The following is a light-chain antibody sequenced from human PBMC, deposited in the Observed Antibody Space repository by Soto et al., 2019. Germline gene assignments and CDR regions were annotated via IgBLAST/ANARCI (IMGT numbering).Light chain of an antibody. J-gene: IGKJ1*01. CDR2: GAR. CDR3: QQYGASTWT. Sequence: EIVLTQSPGTLSVSPGERATLSCRASQSVTIGYLAWFQQKPGQAPRLLIYGARTRATGVPDRFSASVSGTDCSITISRLEQEDGSVYYCQQYGASTWTFGQGTKVDIK. CDR1: QSVTIGY. V-gene: IGKV3-20*01.